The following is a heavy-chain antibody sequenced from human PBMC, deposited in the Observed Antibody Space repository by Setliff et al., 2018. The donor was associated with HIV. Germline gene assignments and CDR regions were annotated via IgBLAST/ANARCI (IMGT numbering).Heavy chain of an antibody. D-gene: IGHD3-22*01. CDR1: GGSISSHY. CDR3: ARVGWDYYDSSGVGEFDY. J-gene: IGHJ4*02. CDR2: IYYSGRT. Sequence: SETLSLTCTVSGGSISSHYWSWIRQPPGKGLEWIGGIYYSGRTYYNPSLKSRVTISVDTSKNQFSLKLSSVTAADTAVYYCARVGWDYYDSSGVGEFDYWGQGTLVTVSS. V-gene: IGHV4-59*08.